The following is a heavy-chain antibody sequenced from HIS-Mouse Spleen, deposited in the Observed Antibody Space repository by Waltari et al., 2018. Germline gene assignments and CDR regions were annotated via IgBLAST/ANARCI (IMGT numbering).Heavy chain of an antibody. CDR3: AREIPYSSSWYDWYFDL. J-gene: IGHJ2*01. Sequence: QLQLQESGPGLVNPSETLSPTCPVPGCSIRRSSYYWGWIRQPPGKGLEWIGSFYYSGGTYYNPSLKSRVTISVDTSKNQFSLKLSSVTAADTAVYYCAREIPYSSSWYDWYFDLWGRGTLVTVSS. V-gene: IGHV4-39*07. CDR2: FYYSGGT. D-gene: IGHD6-13*01. CDR1: GCSIRRSSYY.